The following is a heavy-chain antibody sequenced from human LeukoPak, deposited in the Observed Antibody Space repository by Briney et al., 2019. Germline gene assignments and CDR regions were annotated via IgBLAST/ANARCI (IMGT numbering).Heavy chain of an antibody. V-gene: IGHV3-21*01. CDR2: ISSSSYI. J-gene: IGHJ6*03. CDR1: GFTFSSYS. Sequence: GGSLRLSCAASGFTFSSYSMNWVRQAPGKGLEWVSSISSSSYIYYADSVKGRFTISRDNAKNSLYLQMNSLRAEDTAVYYCARDGIIAQKGRSPNNYYYMDVWGKGTTVTVSS. D-gene: IGHD1-26*01. CDR3: ARDGIIAQKGRSPNNYYYMDV.